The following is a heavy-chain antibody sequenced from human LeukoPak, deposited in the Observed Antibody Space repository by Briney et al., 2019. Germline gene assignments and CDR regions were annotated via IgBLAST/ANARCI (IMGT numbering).Heavy chain of an antibody. J-gene: IGHJ4*02. V-gene: IGHV4-31*03. CDR3: ARGGYSYGYV. Sequence: SETLSLTCTVSGGSISRGGYYWSWIRQNPGKGLEWIGYIYYSGSTYYNPSLKSRVTISVDTSKNQFSLSLSSVTAADTAVYYCARGGYSYGYVWGQGTLVTVSS. CDR1: GGSISRGGYY. D-gene: IGHD5-18*01. CDR2: IYYSGST.